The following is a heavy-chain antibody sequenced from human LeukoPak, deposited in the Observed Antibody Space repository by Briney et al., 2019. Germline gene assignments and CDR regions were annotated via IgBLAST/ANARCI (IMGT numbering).Heavy chain of an antibody. CDR3: ARVGRRENY. CDR2: ISSSSTI. V-gene: IGHV3-48*01. D-gene: IGHD3-10*01. Sequence: PGGSLRLSCAASGFTFSSYSMNWVRQAPGKGLEWVSYISSSSTIYYADSVKGRFTISRDNAKNSLYLQMNSLRTEDTAVYYCARVGRRENYWGQGTLVTVSS. J-gene: IGHJ4*02. CDR1: GFTFSSYS.